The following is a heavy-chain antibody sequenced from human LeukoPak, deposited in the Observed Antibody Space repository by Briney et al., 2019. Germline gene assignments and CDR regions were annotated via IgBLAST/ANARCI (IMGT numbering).Heavy chain of an antibody. V-gene: IGHV1-2*02. CDR2: INPNSGGT. J-gene: IGHJ4*02. D-gene: IGHD3-9*01. CDR1: GYTFTGYY. Sequence: ASVKVSCKASGYTFTGYYMHWVRQAPGQGLEWMGWINPNSGGTNYAQKFQGRVTMTRDTSISTAYMELSRLRSDDTAVYYCARFRDGLRYFDWSTYYFDYWGQGTLVTVSS. CDR3: ARFRDGLRYFDWSTYYFDY.